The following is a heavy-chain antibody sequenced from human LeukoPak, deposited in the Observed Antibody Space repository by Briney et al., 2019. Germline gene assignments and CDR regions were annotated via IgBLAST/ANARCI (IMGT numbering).Heavy chain of an antibody. Sequence: ASVKVSCKASGFTFTSSAVQWVRQARGQGLEWMGWINPNSGGTNYAQKFQGRVTMTRDTSISTAYMELSRLRSDDTAVFYCAREEVIAAAGPTLDYLGQGALVTVSS. J-gene: IGHJ4*02. D-gene: IGHD6-13*01. CDR2: INPNSGGT. CDR3: AREEVIAAAGPTLDY. V-gene: IGHV1-2*02. CDR1: GFTFTSSA.